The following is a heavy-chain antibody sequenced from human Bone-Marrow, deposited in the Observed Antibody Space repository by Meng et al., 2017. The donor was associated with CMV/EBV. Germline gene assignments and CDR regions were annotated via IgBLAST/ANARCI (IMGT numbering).Heavy chain of an antibody. J-gene: IGHJ4*02. CDR2: ISWDGGST. D-gene: IGHD6-19*01. V-gene: IGHV3-43D*03. CDR3: AKADHSSGWRDGVDY. CDR1: GFTFDDYA. Sequence: GESLKISCAGSGFTFDDYAMHWVRQAPGKGLEWVSLISWDGGSTYYADSVKGRFTSSRDNSKNSLYLQMNSLRAEDTALYYCAKADHSSGWRDGVDYWGQGTLVTVSS.